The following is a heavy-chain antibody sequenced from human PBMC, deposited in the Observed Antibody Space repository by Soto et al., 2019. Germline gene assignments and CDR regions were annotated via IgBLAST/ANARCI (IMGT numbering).Heavy chain of an antibody. D-gene: IGHD3-22*01. V-gene: IGHV5-10-1*01. CDR1: GYSFAGYW. Sequence: GESLQISCKGSGYSFAGYWITWVRQKPGKGLEWMGRIDPSDSQTYYSPSFRGHVTISVTKSITTVFLQWSSLRASDTAMYYCARQIYDSDTGPNFQYYFDSWGQGTPVTVSS. J-gene: IGHJ4*02. CDR2: IDPSDSQT. CDR3: ARQIYDSDTGPNFQYYFDS.